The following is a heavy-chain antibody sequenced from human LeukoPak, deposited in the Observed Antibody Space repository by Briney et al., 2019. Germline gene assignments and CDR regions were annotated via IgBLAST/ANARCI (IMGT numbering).Heavy chain of an antibody. J-gene: IGHJ4*02. CDR1: GFTFSGFW. CDR3: ARDQVGPED. Sequence: GGSLRLSCAVSGFTFSGFWMSWVRQAPGKGLEWVANINQDGTERYYVDSVKGRFTISRDNAKSSLCLQMNSLRVEDTAVYYCARDQVGPEDWGQGTLVTVSS. CDR2: INQDGTER. V-gene: IGHV3-7*01. D-gene: IGHD1-26*01.